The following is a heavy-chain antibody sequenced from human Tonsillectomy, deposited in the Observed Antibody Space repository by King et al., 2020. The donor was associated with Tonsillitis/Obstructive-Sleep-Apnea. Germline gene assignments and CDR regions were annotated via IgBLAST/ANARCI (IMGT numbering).Heavy chain of an antibody. CDR3: ARGGNYYGSGHLYYYGMDV. CDR2: ISAYNGNT. V-gene: IGHV1-18*01. J-gene: IGHJ6*02. D-gene: IGHD3-10*01. Sequence: VQLVQSGAEVKKPGASVKVSCKASGYTFTNYGISWVRQAPGQGLEWMGWISAYNGNTNYAQKFQDRVTMTTDTSTSTAYMELRSLRSDYTAVYYCARGGNYYGSGHLYYYGMDVWGQGTTVTVSS. CDR1: GYTFTNYG.